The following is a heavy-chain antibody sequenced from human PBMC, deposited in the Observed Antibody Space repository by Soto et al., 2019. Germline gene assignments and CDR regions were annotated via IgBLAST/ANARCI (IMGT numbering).Heavy chain of an antibody. CDR2: IYSGGST. CDR1: GFSVGSNY. J-gene: IGHJ6*02. D-gene: IGHD5-12*01. Sequence: GGSLRLSCAASGFSVGSNYMSWFRQAPGKGLEWVSVIYSGGSTYYADSVKGRFTISRDNSKNTLYLQMNSLRAEDTAVYYCARAGSLVGTTSNYYGMDVWGQGTTVTVSS. CDR3: ARAGSLVGTTSNYYGMDV. V-gene: IGHV3-66*01.